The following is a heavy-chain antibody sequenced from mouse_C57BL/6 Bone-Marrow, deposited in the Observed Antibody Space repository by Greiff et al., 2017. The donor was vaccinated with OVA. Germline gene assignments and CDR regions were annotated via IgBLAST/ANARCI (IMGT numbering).Heavy chain of an antibody. J-gene: IGHJ3*01. CDR1: GFNIKDDY. Sequence: VQLQQSGAELVRPGASVKLSCTASGFNIKDDYMPWVKQRPEQGLEWLGWIDPDNGDTAYASKLQGKATITADTTSNTAYLQLSSLTAEDTAVYYCTTCAPFAYWGQGTLVTVSA. D-gene: IGHD6-1*01. CDR2: IDPDNGDT. CDR3: TTCAPFAY. V-gene: IGHV14-4*01.